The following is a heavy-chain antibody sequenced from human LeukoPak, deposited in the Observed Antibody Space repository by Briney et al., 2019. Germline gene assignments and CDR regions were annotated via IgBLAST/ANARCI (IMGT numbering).Heavy chain of an antibody. CDR3: ARHGVATWFDP. J-gene: IGHJ5*02. V-gene: IGHV4-34*01. Sequence: SETLSLTCAVYGGSFSDYSWSWLRQTPGKGLEWIGEIDHSGRTNYNPSLKSRVIMSVDTSKNQFSVKLRSVTAADTAVYYCARHGVATWFDPWGQGTLVTVSS. D-gene: IGHD2-15*01. CDR1: GGSFSDYS. CDR2: IDHSGRT.